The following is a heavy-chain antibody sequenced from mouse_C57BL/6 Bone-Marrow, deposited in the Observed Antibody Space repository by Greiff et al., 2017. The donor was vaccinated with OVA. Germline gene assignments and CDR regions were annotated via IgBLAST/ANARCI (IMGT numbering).Heavy chain of an antibody. CDR2: ISNGGGST. CDR3: ARRLLRSWFAY. Sequence: DVKLVESGGGLVQPGGSLKLSCAASGFTFSDYYMYWVRQTPEKRLEWVAYISNGGGSTYYPDTVKGRFTISRDNAKNTLYLQMSRLKSEDTAMYYCARRLLRSWFAYWGQGTLVTVSA. D-gene: IGHD1-1*01. J-gene: IGHJ3*01. V-gene: IGHV5-12*01. CDR1: GFTFSDYY.